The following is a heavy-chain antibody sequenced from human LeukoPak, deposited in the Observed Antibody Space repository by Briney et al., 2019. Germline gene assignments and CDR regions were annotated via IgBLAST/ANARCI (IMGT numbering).Heavy chain of an antibody. CDR2: IHYGGNT. Sequence: PSETPSLTCTVSGGSISNHYWSWIRHPPGPGLERIGYIHYGGNTDYNPSLNSRLTISADTSKNQFSLKLSSVTAADTAVYYCVRRGDGYPHYFAYRCRRTLLTVPS. D-gene: IGHD5-24*01. J-gene: IGHJ4*02. CDR3: VRRGDGYPHYFAY. CDR1: GGSISNHY. V-gene: IGHV4-59*11.